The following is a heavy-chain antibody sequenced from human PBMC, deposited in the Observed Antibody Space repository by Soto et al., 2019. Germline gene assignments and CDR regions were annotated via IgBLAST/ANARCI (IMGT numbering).Heavy chain of an antibody. D-gene: IGHD3-16*01. CDR2: INKDGTTT. CDR1: GFTFTSYW. J-gene: IGHJ4*02. V-gene: IGHV3-74*03. Sequence: GGSLRLSCAASGFTFTSYWMHWVRQAPGKGPVWVSRINKDGTTTAYADSVKGRFTISRDNAKNMLYLQMNSLRVEDTAVYYCAKGLIWGQCDYCGRGSHDIVSA. CDR3: AKGLIWGQCDY.